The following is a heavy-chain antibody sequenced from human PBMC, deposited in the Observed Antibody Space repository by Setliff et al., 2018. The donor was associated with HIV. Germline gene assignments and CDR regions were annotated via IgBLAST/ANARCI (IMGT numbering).Heavy chain of an antibody. D-gene: IGHD6-6*01. CDR1: GYSISSGYY. Sequence: SETLSLTCAVSGYSISSGYYWGWIRQPPGKGLEWIGSIYHSGSTFYNPTLKSRVSISLDTSKNQFSLKLRSVTAADTAVYYCAGEAPRATLDYWGQGTLVTVSS. CDR3: AGEAPRATLDY. CDR2: IYHSGST. V-gene: IGHV4-38-2*02. J-gene: IGHJ4*02.